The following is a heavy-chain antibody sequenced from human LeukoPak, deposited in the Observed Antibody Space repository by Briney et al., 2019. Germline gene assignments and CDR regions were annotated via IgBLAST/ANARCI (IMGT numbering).Heavy chain of an antibody. V-gene: IGHV3-23*01. CDR3: AKCGNSGCHLIAY. J-gene: IGHJ4*02. Sequence: PGGSLRLSCAASGFTFSSYAMTRVRQAPGKGLEWASVISGRGGSTYYADSVKGRFTIPRDNSKNTLYLQMNSLRADDTAVYYCAKCGNSGCHLIAYWSQGTLVTVSA. D-gene: IGHD5-12*01. CDR2: ISGRGGST. CDR1: GFTFSSYA.